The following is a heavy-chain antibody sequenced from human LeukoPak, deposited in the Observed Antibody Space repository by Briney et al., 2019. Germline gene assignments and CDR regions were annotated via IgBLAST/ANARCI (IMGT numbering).Heavy chain of an antibody. D-gene: IGHD3-9*01. CDR1: GFTFSSYS. J-gene: IGHJ4*02. CDR2: ISSSSSYI. V-gene: IGHV3-21*01. CDR3: ARDQYDILTGYYGSYFDY. Sequence: GGSLRLSCAASGFTFSSYSMNWVRQAPGKGLEWVSSISSSSSYIYYADSVKGRFTISRDNAKNSLYLQMISLRAEDTAVYYCARDQYDILTGYYGSYFDYWGQGTLVTVSS.